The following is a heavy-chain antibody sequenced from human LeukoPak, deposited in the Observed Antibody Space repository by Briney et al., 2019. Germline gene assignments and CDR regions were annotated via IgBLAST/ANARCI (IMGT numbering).Heavy chain of an antibody. CDR1: GGSISSGAYY. V-gene: IGHV4-31*03. J-gene: IGHJ4*02. CDR2: IYYSGST. Sequence: SQTLSLTCTVPGGSISSGAYYWSWIRQHPGKGLEWIGHIYYSGSTYYNPSLKSRVTISVDTSKNQFSLKLSSVTAADTAVFYCARTPYYDTLTGNPYYFDYWGQGTLVTVSS. D-gene: IGHD3-9*01. CDR3: ARTPYYDTLTGNPYYFDY.